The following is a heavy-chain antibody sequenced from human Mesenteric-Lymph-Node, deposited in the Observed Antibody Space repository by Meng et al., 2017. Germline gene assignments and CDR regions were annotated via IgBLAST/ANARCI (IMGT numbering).Heavy chain of an antibody. CDR3: ASSSSGSYYWGYRY. Sequence: VRRVGAGGGVVRTWGSLELSCASSGLTFDEYGMSWVRQAPGKGLEWVSGINWKGGSTGYADSVKGRFTISRDNAKNSLYLQMNSLRAEDTALYYCASSSSGSYYWGYRYWGQGTLVTVSS. J-gene: IGHJ4*02. V-gene: IGHV3-20*04. D-gene: IGHD1-26*01. CDR2: INWKGGST. CDR1: GLTFDEYG.